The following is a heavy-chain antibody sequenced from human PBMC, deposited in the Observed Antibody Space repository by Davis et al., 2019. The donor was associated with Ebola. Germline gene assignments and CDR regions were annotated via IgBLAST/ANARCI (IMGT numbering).Heavy chain of an antibody. CDR3: AKEIIAVAISRPFQH. CDR1: GFTFSGHS. J-gene: IGHJ1*01. Sequence: GESLKISCAVSGFTFSGHSMHWVRQAPGKGLEWVAVVSYDGSTKYYADSVKGRFTISRDNSKNTGFLQMNSLRAEDTAVYYCAKEIIAVAISRPFQHWGQGTLVTVSS. D-gene: IGHD6-19*01. V-gene: IGHV3-30-3*01. CDR2: VSYDGSTK.